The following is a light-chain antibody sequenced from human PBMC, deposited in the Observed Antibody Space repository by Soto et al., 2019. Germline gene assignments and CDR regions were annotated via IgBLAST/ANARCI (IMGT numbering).Light chain of an antibody. J-gene: IGLJ1*01. CDR3: SSYAGSNNFV. V-gene: IGLV2-8*01. CDR1: SSDVGGYNY. CDR2: EVS. Sequence: SVLTQPPSASGSPGQSVTISCTGTSSDVGGYNYVSWYQQHPGKAPKLMIYEVSKQPSGVPDRFSGSKSGNTASLTVSGLQAEDEADYYCSSYAGSNNFVFGTGTKVT.